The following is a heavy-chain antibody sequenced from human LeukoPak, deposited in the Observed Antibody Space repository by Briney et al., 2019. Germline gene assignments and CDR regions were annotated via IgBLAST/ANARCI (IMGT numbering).Heavy chain of an antibody. CDR2: IYYSGST. Sequence: SQTLSLTCTVSGGSISSGGYYWSWIRQHPGKGLEWIGYIYYSGSTNYNPSLKSRVTISVDTSKNQFSLKLSSVTAADTAVYYCARDPGTSLDDAFDIWGQGTMVTVSS. CDR3: ARDPGTSLDDAFDI. CDR1: GGSISSGGYY. V-gene: IGHV4-31*03. D-gene: IGHD1-14*01. J-gene: IGHJ3*02.